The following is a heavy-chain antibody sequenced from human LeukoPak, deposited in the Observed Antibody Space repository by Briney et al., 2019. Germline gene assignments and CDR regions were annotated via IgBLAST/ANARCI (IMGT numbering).Heavy chain of an antibody. Sequence: SETLSLTCAVYGGSFSGYYWSWIRQPPGKGLEWIGEINHSGSTNYNPSLKSRVTISVDTSKSQFSLKLSSVTAADTAVYYCAGGRRSYAWLVLKYYFDYWGQGTLVTVSS. CDR2: INHSGST. D-gene: IGHD6-19*01. V-gene: IGHV4-34*01. CDR3: AGGRRSYAWLVLKYYFDY. CDR1: GGSFSGYY. J-gene: IGHJ4*02.